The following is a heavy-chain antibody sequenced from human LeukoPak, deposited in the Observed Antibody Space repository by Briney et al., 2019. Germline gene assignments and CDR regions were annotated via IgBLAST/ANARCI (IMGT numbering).Heavy chain of an antibody. CDR2: ILYDGSNK. D-gene: IGHD6-19*01. Sequence: GGSLRLSCAASGFSFSSYGMHWVRQAPGKGLEWVTVILYDGSNKYYADSVKGRFTISRDNSKNTLYLQMNSLRAEDTAVYYCARESSGWYVGDAFDIWGQGTMVTVSS. CDR1: GFSFSSYG. V-gene: IGHV3-30*03. J-gene: IGHJ3*02. CDR3: ARESSGWYVGDAFDI.